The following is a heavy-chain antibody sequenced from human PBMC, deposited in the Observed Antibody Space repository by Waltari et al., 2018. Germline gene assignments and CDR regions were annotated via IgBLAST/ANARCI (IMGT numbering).Heavy chain of an antibody. V-gene: IGHV3-11*01. J-gene: IGHJ4*02. Sequence: QVQLVESGGGSVKPGGSLRLSCVASGLTFRDFYISWVRQAPGKGLEWISYIDNSGGRTYYADSVRGRFTISRDNAKNSVSLQMDSLSVDDTGLYYCARGRGYSYGGQFYFDSWGQGILVTVSS. CDR2: IDNSGGRT. D-gene: IGHD5-18*01. CDR1: GLTFRDFY. CDR3: ARGRGYSYGGQFYFDS.